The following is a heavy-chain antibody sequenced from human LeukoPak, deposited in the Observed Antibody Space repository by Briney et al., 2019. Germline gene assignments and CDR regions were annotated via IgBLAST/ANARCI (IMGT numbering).Heavy chain of an antibody. V-gene: IGHV4-59*11. CDR1: GGSISSHY. J-gene: IGHJ6*03. CDR3: ARDSSYYYGSGSYYKTSYYYYYMDV. CDR2: IYYSGST. D-gene: IGHD3-10*01. Sequence: SETLSLTCTVSGGSISSHYWSWIRQPPGKGPEWIGYIYYSGSTNYNPSLKSRVTISVDTSKNQFSLKLSSVTAADTAVYYCARDSSYYYGSGSYYKTSYYYYYMDVWGKGTTVTVSS.